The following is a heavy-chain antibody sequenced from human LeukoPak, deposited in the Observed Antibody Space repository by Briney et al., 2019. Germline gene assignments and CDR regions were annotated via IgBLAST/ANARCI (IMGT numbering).Heavy chain of an antibody. CDR2: INHSGST. Sequence: PSETLSLTXAIYGGSFSGYYWSWIRQPPGKGLEWIGEINHSGSTNYNPSLKSRVTISVDTSKNQSSLKLSSVTAADTAVYYCARGWKIYCSSTSCYRTGAFDIWGQGTMVTVSS. D-gene: IGHD2-2*02. J-gene: IGHJ3*02. CDR3: ARGWKIYCSSTSCYRTGAFDI. V-gene: IGHV4-34*01. CDR1: GGSFSGYY.